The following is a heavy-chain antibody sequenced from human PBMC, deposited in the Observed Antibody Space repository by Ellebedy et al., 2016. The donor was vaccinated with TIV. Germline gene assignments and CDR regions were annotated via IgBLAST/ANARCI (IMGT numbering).Heavy chain of an antibody. V-gene: IGHV1-8*01. CDR2: MNPNSGNT. CDR3: ARTRLTMIVEYYYYGMDV. D-gene: IGHD3-22*01. CDR1: GYTFTSYD. Sequence: AASVKVSCKASGYTFTSYDINWVRQATGQGLEWMGWMNPNSGNTGYAQKFQGRVTMTRNTSISTAYMALSSLRSEDTAVYYCARTRLTMIVEYYYYGMDVWGQGTTVTVSS. J-gene: IGHJ6*02.